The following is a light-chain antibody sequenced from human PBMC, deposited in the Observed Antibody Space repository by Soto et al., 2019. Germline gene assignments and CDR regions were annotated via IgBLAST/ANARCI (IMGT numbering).Light chain of an antibody. Sequence: DIVMTQSPDSLAVSLGERATINCKSSQSVLYSSNNKNYLAWYQQKPGQPPKLLIYWASTRESGVPDRFSGSGSGTDFTLTISSLPAEDVAVYYCQQSDSTPQTFGQGNKVEIK. CDR1: QSVLYSSNNKNY. CDR2: WAS. J-gene: IGKJ1*01. V-gene: IGKV4-1*01. CDR3: QQSDSTPQT.